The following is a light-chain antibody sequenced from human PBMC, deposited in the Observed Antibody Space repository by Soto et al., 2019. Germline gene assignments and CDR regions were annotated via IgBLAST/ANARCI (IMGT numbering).Light chain of an antibody. CDR1: SSDVGSYNL. CDR3: CSYAGSYSLV. CDR2: EGS. V-gene: IGLV2-23*01. J-gene: IGLJ2*01. Sequence: QSALTQPASVSGSPGQSITISCTGTSSDVGSYNLVSWYQQHPGKAPKLMIYEGSKRPSGVSNRFSGSKSGSTASLTISGLQAEDEADYYCCSYAGSYSLVFGGGTKVTVL.